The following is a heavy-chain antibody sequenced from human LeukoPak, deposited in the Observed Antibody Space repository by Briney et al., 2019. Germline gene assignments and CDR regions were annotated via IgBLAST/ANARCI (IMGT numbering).Heavy chain of an antibody. CDR2: ISGSGSST. CDR3: AKVGDFGDYVTDY. D-gene: IGHD4-17*01. Sequence: GGSLRLPCAASGFTFSTYAMNWVRQAPGKGLEWVSTISGSGSSTYYADSVKGRFTISRDNSKNTLYLQMNSLRAEDTAVYYCAKVGDFGDYVTDYWGQGTLVTVSS. CDR1: GFTFSTYA. V-gene: IGHV3-23*01. J-gene: IGHJ4*02.